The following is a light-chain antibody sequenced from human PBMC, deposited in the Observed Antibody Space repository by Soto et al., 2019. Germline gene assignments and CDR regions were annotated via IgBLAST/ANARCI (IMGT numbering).Light chain of an antibody. CDR3: QQYNSSPS. J-gene: IGKJ3*01. V-gene: IGKV1-5*01. CDR2: DAS. CDR1: QSISSW. Sequence: DIPMTQSPSTLSASVGDRVTITCRASQSISSWLAWYQQKPGKAPKLLIYDASSLESGVPSRFSGSGSGTEFTLTISSLQPDDFATYYCQQYNSSPSFGPGTKVDIK.